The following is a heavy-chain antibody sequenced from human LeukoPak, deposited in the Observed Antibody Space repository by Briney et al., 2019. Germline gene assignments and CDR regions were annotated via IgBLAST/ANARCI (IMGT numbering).Heavy chain of an antibody. V-gene: IGHV1-18*01. D-gene: IGHD4-17*01. CDR3: ARDYQTLTTPGY. Sequence: ASVKVSCKASGYTFTTYGISWVRQAPGQGLEWMGWISTYNGNTNYAQKLQGRVAMTTDTSTSTAYMELRSLRSDDTAVYYCARDYQTLTTPGYWGQGTLVTASS. J-gene: IGHJ1*01. CDR1: GYTFTTYG. CDR2: ISTYNGNT.